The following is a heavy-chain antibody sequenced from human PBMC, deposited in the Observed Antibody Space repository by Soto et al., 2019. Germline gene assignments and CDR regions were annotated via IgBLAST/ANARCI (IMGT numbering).Heavy chain of an antibody. Sequence: PGGSLRLPCAASGFTFSSYAMSWVRQAPGKGLEWVSAISGSGGSTYYADSVKGRLTISRDNSKNTLYLQMNSLRAEDTAVYYCAKPLLGGYSYGPYDYWGQGTLVTGSS. J-gene: IGHJ4*02. V-gene: IGHV3-23*01. CDR3: AKPLLGGYSYGPYDY. D-gene: IGHD5-18*01. CDR1: GFTFSSYA. CDR2: ISGSGGST.